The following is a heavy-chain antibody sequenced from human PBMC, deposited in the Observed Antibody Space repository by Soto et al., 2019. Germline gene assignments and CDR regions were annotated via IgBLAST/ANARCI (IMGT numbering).Heavy chain of an antibody. J-gene: IGHJ5*02. CDR2: INSDGSST. CDR1: GFTFSRYW. Sequence: PGGSLRLSCAASGFTFSRYWMHWGRQAPGKGLVWVSRINSDGSSTSYADSVKGRFTISRDNAKNTLYLQMNSLRAEDTAVYYCAKDGGSYSGGFDPWGQGTLVTVSS. V-gene: IGHV3-74*01. D-gene: IGHD1-26*01. CDR3: AKDGGSYSGGFDP.